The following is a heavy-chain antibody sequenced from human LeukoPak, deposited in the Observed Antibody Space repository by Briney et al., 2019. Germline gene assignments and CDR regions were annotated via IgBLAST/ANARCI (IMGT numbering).Heavy chain of an antibody. V-gene: IGHV1-18*01. CDR1: NYTFTSYG. CDR3: ARDLSKLDY. Sequence: ASVKVSCKAFNYTFTSYGISWVRQAPGKGLEWMAWISPYNGKTLYAEKYQGRVTLTTETGTDTAFMELTSLTSDDTAVYYCARDLSKLDYWGQGTLVSVSS. D-gene: IGHD4-11*01. J-gene: IGHJ4*02. CDR2: ISPYNGKT.